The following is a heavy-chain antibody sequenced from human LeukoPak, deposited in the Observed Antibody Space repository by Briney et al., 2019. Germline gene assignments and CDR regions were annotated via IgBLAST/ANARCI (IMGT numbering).Heavy chain of an antibody. Sequence: SETLSLTCTVPGGSISSSSYYWGWIRQPPGKGLEWIGSIYYSGSTYYNPSLKSRVTISVDTSKNQFSLRLSSVTAADTAVYYCARGWVKRFLTFDYWGQGTLVTVSS. D-gene: IGHD2/OR15-2a*01. CDR1: GGSISSSSYY. CDR3: ARGWVKRFLTFDY. J-gene: IGHJ4*02. CDR2: IYYSGST. V-gene: IGHV4-39*07.